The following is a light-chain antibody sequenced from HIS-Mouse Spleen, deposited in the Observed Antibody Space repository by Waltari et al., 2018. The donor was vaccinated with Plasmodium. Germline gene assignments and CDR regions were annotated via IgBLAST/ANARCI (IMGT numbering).Light chain of an antibody. J-gene: IGKJ1*01. V-gene: IGKV1-39*01. Sequence: DIQMTQSPSFLSASLGDRVTITGRDSQSRSSYLNWYQQKPGKASKLLVYAASSLQSGVPSRFSGSGSGTDFTLTISSLQPEDFATYYGQQSYSTWTFGQGTKVEIK. CDR1: QSRSSY. CDR3: QQSYSTWT. CDR2: AAS.